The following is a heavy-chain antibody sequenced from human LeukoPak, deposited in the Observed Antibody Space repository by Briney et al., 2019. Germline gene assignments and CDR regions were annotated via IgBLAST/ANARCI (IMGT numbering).Heavy chain of an antibody. J-gene: IGHJ4*02. V-gene: IGHV3-48*03. CDR1: GFTFSSYE. CDR3: AGFDYYGSESYYNHFDS. CDR2: ISISGSTI. Sequence: GGSLRLSCAASGFTFSSYEMNWVRQAPGKGLEWVSYISISGSTIYYADSVKGRFTISRDNAKNSLYLQMNSLRAEDTAVYYCAGFDYYGSESYYNHFDSWGQGTLVTVSS. D-gene: IGHD3-10*01.